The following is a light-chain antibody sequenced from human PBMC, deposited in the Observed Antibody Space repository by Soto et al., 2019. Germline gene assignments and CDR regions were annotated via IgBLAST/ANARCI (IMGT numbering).Light chain of an antibody. Sequence: QSVLTQPPSASGTPGQRVTISCSGSSSNIGSNYVYWYQQLPGTAPQLLIYRNNHRPSGVPDRFSGSKSGTSASLAISGLRSEDEADYYCAAWDDSLSGLVFGGGTKLTVL. V-gene: IGLV1-47*01. CDR2: RNN. CDR3: AAWDDSLSGLV. J-gene: IGLJ2*01. CDR1: SSNIGSNY.